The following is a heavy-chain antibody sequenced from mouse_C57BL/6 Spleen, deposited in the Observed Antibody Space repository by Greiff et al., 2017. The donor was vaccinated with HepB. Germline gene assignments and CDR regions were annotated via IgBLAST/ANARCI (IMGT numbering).Heavy chain of an antibody. J-gene: IGHJ1*03. CDR1: GFTFSDYG. CDR3: ARDYGSSLHWYFDV. D-gene: IGHD1-1*01. CDR2: ISSGSSTI. V-gene: IGHV5-17*01. Sequence: DVHLVESGGGLVKPGGSLKLSCAASGFTFSDYGMHWVRQAPEKGLEWVAYISSGSSTIYYADTVKGRFTISRDNAKNTLFLQMTSLRSEDTAMYYCARDYGSSLHWYFDVWGTGTTVTVSS.